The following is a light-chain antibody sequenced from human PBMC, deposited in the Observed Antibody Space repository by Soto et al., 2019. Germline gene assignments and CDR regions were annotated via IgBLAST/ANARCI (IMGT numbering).Light chain of an antibody. V-gene: IGKV2-24*01. J-gene: IGKJ3*01. Sequence: DIVMTQTPLSSPVTLGQPASISCRSSQSLVDSDGNTYLSWLQQRPGQPPRLLIYKVFNRFSGVPDRFSGSGAGTDFTLKISRVEAEDVGIYYCMHATQFPITFGPGTKVDIK. CDR1: QSLVDSDGNTY. CDR2: KVF. CDR3: MHATQFPIT.